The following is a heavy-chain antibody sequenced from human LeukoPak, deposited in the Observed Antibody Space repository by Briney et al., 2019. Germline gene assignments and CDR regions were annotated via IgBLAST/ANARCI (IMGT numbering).Heavy chain of an antibody. CDR1: GGSISSYY. CDR2: IYTSGST. V-gene: IGHV4-4*07. Sequence: SETLSLTCTVSGGSISSYYWSWIRQPPGKGLEWIGRIYTSGSTNYNPSLKSRVTMSVDTSKNQFSLKLSSVTAADTAVYYCARTSLTDYYYYMDVWGKGTTVTISS. D-gene: IGHD2-8*01. CDR3: ARTSLTDYYYYMDV. J-gene: IGHJ6*03.